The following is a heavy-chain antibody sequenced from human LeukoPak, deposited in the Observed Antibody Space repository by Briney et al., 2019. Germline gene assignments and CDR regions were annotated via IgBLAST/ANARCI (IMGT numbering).Heavy chain of an antibody. J-gene: IGHJ6*02. CDR3: AAHNYYYYGMDV. Sequence: SETLSLPSAAYGGSSTCYYWSWIRHPPGNRLEWIWEIIDSGSTNYNPTLKGRVTISVDTPKNQFALTLGSVTAAGTAVYYCAAHNYYYYGMDVWGQGTTVTVSS. CDR2: IIDSGST. CDR1: GGSSTCYY. V-gene: IGHV4-34*12.